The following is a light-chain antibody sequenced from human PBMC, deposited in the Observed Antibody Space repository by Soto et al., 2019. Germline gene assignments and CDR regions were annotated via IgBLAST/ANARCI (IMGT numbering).Light chain of an antibody. V-gene: IGKV1-13*02. J-gene: IGKJ5*01. CDR1: QDIRGA. Sequence: AIQVTQSPSSLSASVGDRVTMTCRASQDIRGALAWYQQKSGKPPNLLIYDVSTLEGGVPSRFSSSGSGTEFTLTISSLQPEDFGTYYRQQFNSYPITFGHGTRLEIK. CDR3: QQFNSYPIT. CDR2: DVS.